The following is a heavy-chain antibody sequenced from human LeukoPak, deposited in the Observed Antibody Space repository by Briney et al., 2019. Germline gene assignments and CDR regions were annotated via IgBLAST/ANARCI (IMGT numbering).Heavy chain of an antibody. D-gene: IGHD1-7*01. CDR2: IWYDGSNK. CDR1: GFTFSSYG. J-gene: IGHJ5*02. V-gene: IGHV3-33*01. CDR3: ARWNSNWFDP. Sequence: GGSLTLSCVASGFTFSSYGMHWVRQAPGKGLEWVAVIWYDGSNKYYADSVKGRFTISRDNSKNTLYLQMNSLRVEDTALYYCARWNSNWFDPWGQGTLVTVSS.